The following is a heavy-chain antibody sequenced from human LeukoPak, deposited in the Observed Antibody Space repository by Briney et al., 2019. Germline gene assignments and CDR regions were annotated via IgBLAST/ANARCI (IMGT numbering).Heavy chain of an antibody. CDR1: GFTFSSYA. D-gene: IGHD3-22*01. Sequence: GGSLRLSCAASGFTFSSYAMHWVRQAPGKGLEWVAVISYDGSNKYYADSVKGRFTISRDNSKNTLYLQMNSLRAEDTAVYYCAKTRRDSSGSEYFDYWGQGTLVTVSS. V-gene: IGHV3-30-3*02. CDR3: AKTRRDSSGSEYFDY. J-gene: IGHJ4*02. CDR2: ISYDGSNK.